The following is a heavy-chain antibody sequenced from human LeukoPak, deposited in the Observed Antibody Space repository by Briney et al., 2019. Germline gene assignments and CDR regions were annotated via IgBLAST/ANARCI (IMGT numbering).Heavy chain of an antibody. D-gene: IGHD3-10*01. Sequence: GGSLRLSCAASGFTFDDYAMHWVRQAPGKGLEWVSGISWNSGSIGYADSVKGRFTISRDNAKNSLYLQMNSLRAEDTALYYCAKDTYYYGSGSYPPNYYYYGMDVWGQGTTVNVSS. J-gene: IGHJ6*02. V-gene: IGHV3-9*01. CDR1: GFTFDDYA. CDR2: ISWNSGSI. CDR3: AKDTYYYGSGSYPPNYYYYGMDV.